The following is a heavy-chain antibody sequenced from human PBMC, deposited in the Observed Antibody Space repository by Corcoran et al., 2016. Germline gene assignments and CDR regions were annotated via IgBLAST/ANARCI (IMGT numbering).Heavy chain of an antibody. J-gene: IGHJ3*02. CDR3: VGAYYYDSSGYIAAFDI. D-gene: IGHD3-22*01. Sequence: EVQLVESGGGLIQPGGSLRLSCAASGFTVSSNYMSWVRQAPGKGLEWVSGIYSGGSTYYADSVKGRFTISRDNSKNTLYLQMNSLRAEDTAVYYCVGAYYYDSSGYIAAFDIWGQGTMVTVSS. CDR1: GFTVSSNY. V-gene: IGHV3-53*01. CDR2: IYSGGST.